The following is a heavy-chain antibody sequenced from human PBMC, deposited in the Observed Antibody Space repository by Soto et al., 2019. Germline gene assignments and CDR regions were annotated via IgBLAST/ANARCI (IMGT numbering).Heavy chain of an antibody. V-gene: IGHV4-39*02. D-gene: IGHD2-15*01. CDR2: IYYSGNT. J-gene: IGHJ4*02. CDR1: GGSISSSSYY. CDR3: AREGGRYCTGGSCQVDY. Sequence: QLQLQESGPGLVKPSETLSLTCTVSGGSISSSSYYWGWIRQPPGKGLEWIGSIYYSGNTYYTPSLKSRVTISVDTSKNQSSLKLSSVTAADTAVDYCAREGGRYCTGGSCQVDYWGQGTLVTVSS.